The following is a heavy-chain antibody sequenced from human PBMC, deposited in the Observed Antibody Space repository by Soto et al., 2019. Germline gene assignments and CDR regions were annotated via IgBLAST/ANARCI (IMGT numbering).Heavy chain of an antibody. Sequence: SETLSLTCTVSGGSIHNNYYYWGWVRQSPGKGLEWIASISYSGSTNYNPSLESRVTMSVDTSKNQFSLKLSSVAAADTAVYYCARHTDIVSSTVYNWGQGILVTVSS. V-gene: IGHV4-39*01. CDR3: ARHTDIVSSTVYN. CDR2: ISYSGST. J-gene: IGHJ4*02. D-gene: IGHD5-12*01. CDR1: GGSIHNNYYY.